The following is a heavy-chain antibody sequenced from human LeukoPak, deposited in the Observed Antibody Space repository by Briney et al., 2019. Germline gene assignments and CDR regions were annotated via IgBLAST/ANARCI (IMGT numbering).Heavy chain of an antibody. Sequence: GESLKISCKGSGSSFTSYWIGWVRQMPGKGLEWMGIIYPGDSDTRYSPSFQGQVTISADKSISTAYLQWSSLKASDTAMYYCYITMVRGVIIANQKRFDPWGQGTLVTVSS. V-gene: IGHV5-51*01. CDR3: YITMVRGVIIANQKRFDP. CDR1: GSSFTSYW. J-gene: IGHJ5*02. D-gene: IGHD3-10*01. CDR2: IYPGDSDT.